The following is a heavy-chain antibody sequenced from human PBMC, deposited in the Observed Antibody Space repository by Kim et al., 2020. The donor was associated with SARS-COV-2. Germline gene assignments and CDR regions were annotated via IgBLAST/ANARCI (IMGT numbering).Heavy chain of an antibody. D-gene: IGHD7-27*01. Sequence: GGSLRLSCAASGFTFDDYAMHWVRQAPGKGLEWVSGISWNSGSIGYADSVKGRFTISRDNAKNSLYLQMNSLRSEDTALYYCAKDRGGANWGWRDFGAF. J-gene: IGHJ3*01. V-gene: IGHV3-9*01. CDR3: AKDRGGANWGWRDFGAF. CDR2: ISWNSGSI. CDR1: GFTFDDYA.